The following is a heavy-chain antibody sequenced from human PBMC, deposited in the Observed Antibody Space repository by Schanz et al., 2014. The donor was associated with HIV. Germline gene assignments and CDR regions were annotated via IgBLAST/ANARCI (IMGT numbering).Heavy chain of an antibody. D-gene: IGHD6-19*01. J-gene: IGHJ6*02. V-gene: IGHV3-30*04. CDR1: GFTFSSYS. CDR3: AKDLGSSGWYENYYGMDV. CDR2: ITYDGSYK. Sequence: QEQLVESGGGVVQPGTSLRLSCAASGFTFSSYSMHWVRQAPGKGLEWVAVITYDGSYKYYSDSVKGRFSISRDNSKNTLYLQMNSLRAEDTAVYYCAKDLGSSGWYENYYGMDVWGQGTTVTVSS.